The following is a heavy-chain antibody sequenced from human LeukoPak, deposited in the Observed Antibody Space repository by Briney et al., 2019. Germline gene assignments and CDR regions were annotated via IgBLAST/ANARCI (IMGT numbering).Heavy chain of an antibody. CDR2: INHSGST. V-gene: IGHV4-34*01. CDR1: GGSFSGYY. J-gene: IGHJ6*03. CDR3: ARLGRRRKQQLVPSGQTGNYYYYMDV. Sequence: SETLSLTCAVYGGSFSGYYWSWIRQPPGKGLEWIGEINHSGSTNYNPSLKSRVTISVDTSKNQFSLKLSSVTAADTAVYYGARLGRRRKQQLVPSGQTGNYYYYMDVWGKGTTVTISS. D-gene: IGHD6-13*01.